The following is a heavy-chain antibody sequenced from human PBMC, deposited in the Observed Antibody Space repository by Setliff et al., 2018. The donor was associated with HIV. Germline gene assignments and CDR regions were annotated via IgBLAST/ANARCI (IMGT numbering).Heavy chain of an antibody. CDR1: DYTFTTYW. V-gene: IGHV5-51*01. J-gene: IGHJ3*01. D-gene: IGHD6-13*01. CDR3: ARRDGRSMNAFQI. Sequence: HGESLKISCKAVDYTFTTYWIGWVRQMPGEGLEWMGIIYPGDSNIRYNPSFQSQVTISADKSITTAYLEIHNLKASDTATYYCARRDGRSMNAFQIWGPGTMVTVSS. CDR2: IYPGDSNI.